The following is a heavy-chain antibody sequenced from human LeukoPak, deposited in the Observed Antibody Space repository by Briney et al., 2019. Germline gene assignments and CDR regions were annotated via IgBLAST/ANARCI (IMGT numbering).Heavy chain of an antibody. D-gene: IGHD3-9*01. CDR2: IYYSGST. CDR3: ARANGLDWGIDY. Sequence: PSETLSLTCTVSGGSISSGDYYWSWIRQPPGKGLEWIGYIYYSGSTYYNPSLKSRVTISVDTSKNQFSLKLSSVTAADTAVYCCARANGLDWGIDYWGQGTLVTVSS. J-gene: IGHJ4*02. V-gene: IGHV4-30-4*08. CDR1: GGSISSGDYY.